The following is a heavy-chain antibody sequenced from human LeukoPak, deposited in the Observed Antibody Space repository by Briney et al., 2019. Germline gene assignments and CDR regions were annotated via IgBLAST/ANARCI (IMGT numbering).Heavy chain of an antibody. V-gene: IGHV1-46*01. Sequence: GASVKVSCKASGYTFTSSYIHWVRQAPGQGLEWMGIINSSIGSTNYAQKFQGRVTMTRDTSTSTVYMELTSLRSEDTAVYYCATARVGATDYWGQGTLVTVSS. CDR2: INSSIGST. CDR1: GYTFTSSY. J-gene: IGHJ4*02. D-gene: IGHD1-26*01. CDR3: ATARVGATDY.